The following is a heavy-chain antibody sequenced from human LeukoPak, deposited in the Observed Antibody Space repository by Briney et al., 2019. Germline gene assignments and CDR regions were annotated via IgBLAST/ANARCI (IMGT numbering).Heavy chain of an antibody. CDR3: ARRLVLQQFDP. Sequence: GGSLRLSCAASGFSFTTYWMGWVRQAPGKGLEWVANIKQDGSEKYYVDSVKGRFTISRDNAKNSLYLQMNSLRAEDTAVYYCARRLVLQQFDPWGQGTLVTVSS. D-gene: IGHD6-13*01. J-gene: IGHJ5*02. CDR1: GFSFTTYW. CDR2: IKQDGSEK. V-gene: IGHV3-7*01.